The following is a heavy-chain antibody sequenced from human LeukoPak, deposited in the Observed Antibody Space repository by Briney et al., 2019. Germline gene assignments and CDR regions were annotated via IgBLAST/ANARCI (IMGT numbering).Heavy chain of an antibody. CDR2: ISGSGGST. CDR1: GFTFSSYA. Sequence: GGSLRLSCAASGFTFSSYAMSWVRQAPGKGLEWVSAISGSGGSTYYADSVKGRFTISRDNSKNTVYLQMNSLKAEDTAVYYCAKDGVVRGLGPYYFDSWGQGSLVTVSS. D-gene: IGHD3-10*01. J-gene: IGHJ4*02. CDR3: AKDGVVRGLGPYYFDS. V-gene: IGHV3-23*01.